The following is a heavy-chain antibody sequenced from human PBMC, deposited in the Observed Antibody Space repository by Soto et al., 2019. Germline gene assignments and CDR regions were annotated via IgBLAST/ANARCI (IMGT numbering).Heavy chain of an antibody. J-gene: IGHJ6*03. V-gene: IGHV3-74*01. D-gene: IGHD5-12*01. Sequence: EVQLVESGGGLVQPGGSLRLSCAASGISFSGHWMHWVRQAPGKGLVWVSRINGDGSYTNYADSVKGRFTISRDSAKNTLYLQMNSLRAEDTAMYYCASRRYSGYGYYIDVWGKGTTVTVSS. CDR2: INGDGSYT. CDR1: GISFSGHW. CDR3: ASRRYSGYGYYIDV.